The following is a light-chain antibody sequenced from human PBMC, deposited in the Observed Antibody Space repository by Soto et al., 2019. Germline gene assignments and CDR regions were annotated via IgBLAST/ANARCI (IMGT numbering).Light chain of an antibody. CDR2: GAS. CDR3: QQYSRSPHT. J-gene: IGKJ1*01. V-gene: IGKV3-20*01. Sequence: TLTPSALSVAPGESATPSFRASQSVTSSLAWYQQKPGQAPRLLIYGASNRATGIPDRFSGSGSETDFTLTISRLEPEDFAVYYCQQYSRSPHTFGQGTKVDIK. CDR1: QSVTSS.